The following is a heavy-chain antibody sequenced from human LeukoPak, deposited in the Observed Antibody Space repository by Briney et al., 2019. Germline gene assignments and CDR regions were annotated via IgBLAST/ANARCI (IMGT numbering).Heavy chain of an antibody. V-gene: IGHV4-61*01. CDR3: ARSATRRYSYGYGASDY. Sequence: SETLSLTCTVSGGSVSSGSYYWSWIRQPPGKGLEWIGYIYYGGNTNYNPSLQSRVTISVDTSKNQFSLKLSSVTAADTAVYYCARSATRRYSYGYGASDYWGQGTLVTVSS. CDR2: IYYGGNT. CDR1: GGSVSSGSYY. D-gene: IGHD5-18*01. J-gene: IGHJ4*02.